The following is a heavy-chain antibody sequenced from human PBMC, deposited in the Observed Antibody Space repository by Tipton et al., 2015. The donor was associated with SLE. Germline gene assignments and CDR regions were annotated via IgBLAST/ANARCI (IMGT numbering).Heavy chain of an antibody. V-gene: IGHV4-59*01. CDR1: GGSFSGYY. D-gene: IGHD5-12*01. Sequence: TLSLTCAVYGGSFSGYYWSWIRQPPGKGLEWIGYIYYSGSTNYNPSLKSRVTISVDTSKNQFSLKLSSVTAADTAVYYCARGGGGYVAYWYFDLWGRGTLVTVSS. CDR2: IYYSGST. J-gene: IGHJ2*01. CDR3: ARGGGGYVAYWYFDL.